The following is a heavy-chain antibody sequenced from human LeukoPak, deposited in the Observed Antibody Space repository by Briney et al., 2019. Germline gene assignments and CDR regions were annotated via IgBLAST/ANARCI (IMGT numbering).Heavy chain of an antibody. D-gene: IGHD3-10*01. Sequence: SETLSLTCTVSGGSISSYYWSWIRQPAGKGLEWIGRIYTSGSTNYNPSLKSRVTMSVDTSKNQFSLKLSSVTAADTAVYYCARDRLTEYYYGSALSPWGQGTLVTVSS. CDR2: IYTSGST. CDR1: GGSISSYY. J-gene: IGHJ5*02. V-gene: IGHV4-4*07. CDR3: ARDRLTEYYYGSALSP.